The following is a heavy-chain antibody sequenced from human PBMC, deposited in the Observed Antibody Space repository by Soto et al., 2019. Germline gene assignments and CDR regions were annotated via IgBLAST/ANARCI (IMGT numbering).Heavy chain of an antibody. CDR1: GDSVSSNSAA. V-gene: IGHV6-1*01. CDR3: ARDLTYYYDSRGYSVDVSHT. D-gene: IGHD3-22*01. Sequence: SQPLSLTCAISGDSVSSNSAAWNWIRQSPSRGLEWLGRTYYRSKWYNDYAVSVKSRITLNPDTSKNQFSLQLNSVTPEDTAVYYCARDLTYYYDSRGYSVDVSHTWGQGTMITVSS. J-gene: IGHJ3*02. CDR2: TYYRSKWYN.